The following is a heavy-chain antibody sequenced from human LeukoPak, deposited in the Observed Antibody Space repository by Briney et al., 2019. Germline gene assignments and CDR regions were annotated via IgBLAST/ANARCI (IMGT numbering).Heavy chain of an antibody. CDR3: AREKPVVRGAHEVGLDY. V-gene: IGHV3-53*01. CDR1: GFTVSSNY. J-gene: IGHJ4*02. D-gene: IGHD3-10*01. CDR2: IYSGGST. Sequence: GGSLRLSCAASGFTVSSNYMSWVRQAPGKGLEWVSVIYSGGSTYYADSVKGRFTISRDNSKNTLYLQMNSLRAEDTAVYYCAREKPVVRGAHEVGLDYWGQGTLVTVSS.